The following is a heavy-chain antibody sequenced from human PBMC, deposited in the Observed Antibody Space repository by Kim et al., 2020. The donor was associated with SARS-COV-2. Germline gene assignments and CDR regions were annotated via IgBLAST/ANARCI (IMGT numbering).Heavy chain of an antibody. J-gene: IGHJ4*02. CDR3: ATDLMVRGVIITPFDY. D-gene: IGHD3-10*01. V-gene: IGHV1-24*01. Sequence: KFKGRVTMTEDTSTDTAYMELSSLRSEDTAVYYCATDLMVRGVIITPFDYWGQGTLVTVSS.